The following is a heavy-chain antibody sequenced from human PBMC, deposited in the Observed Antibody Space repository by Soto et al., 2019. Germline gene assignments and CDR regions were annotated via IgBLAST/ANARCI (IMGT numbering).Heavy chain of an antibody. CDR1: GFSLTTSGVG. J-gene: IGHJ4*02. CDR3: AHRVLRTVFGLVTTTAIYFDF. D-gene: IGHD3-3*01. CDR2: IYWDDDK. Sequence: QITLNESGPTQVKPRQTLTLTCTFSGFSLTTSGVGVGWIRQSPGKAPEWLALIYWDDDKRYSPSLKSRLTNTKDTSKNRVALTMADSDPADTPTYYCAHRVLRTVFGLVTTTAIYFDFWGQGTPVAVSS. V-gene: IGHV2-5*02.